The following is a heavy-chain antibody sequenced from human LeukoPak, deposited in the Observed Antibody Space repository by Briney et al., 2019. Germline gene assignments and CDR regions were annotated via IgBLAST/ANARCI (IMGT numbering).Heavy chain of an antibody. J-gene: IGHJ4*02. CDR1: GFTFSSYS. CDR3: AKDRGMVGAFHDY. Sequence: GGSLRLSCAASGFTFSSYSMNWVRQAPGKGLEWVSYISSSSSTIYYADSVKGRFTISRDNSKNTLYLQMNSLRAEDTAVYYCAKDRGMVGAFHDYWGQGTLVTVSS. D-gene: IGHD1-26*01. V-gene: IGHV3-48*01. CDR2: ISSSSSTI.